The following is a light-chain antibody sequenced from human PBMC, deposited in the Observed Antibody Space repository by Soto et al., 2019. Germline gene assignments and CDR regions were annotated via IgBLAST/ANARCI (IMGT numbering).Light chain of an antibody. CDR2: GAS. V-gene: IGKV1-39*01. J-gene: IGKJ4*01. CDR1: QSISGY. Sequence: DIQMTQSPSSLSASVGDRVTITCRASQSISGYLNWYQQKPGKAPKVLISGASTLHNDVPSRFSGRGSGTDFTLTISSLQPEDVATYYCQQSLSTLLTFGGGTKVEIK. CDR3: QQSLSTLLT.